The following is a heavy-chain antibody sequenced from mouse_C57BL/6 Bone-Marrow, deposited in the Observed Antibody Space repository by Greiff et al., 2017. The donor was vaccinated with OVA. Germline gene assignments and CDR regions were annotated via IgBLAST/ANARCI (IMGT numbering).Heavy chain of an antibody. CDR1: GYTFTSYW. Sequence: VQLQQSGAELARPGASVKLSCKASGYTFTSYWISWVKQRPGQGLEWIGDIYPRSGNTYYNEKFKGKATLTADKSSSTAYLELRSLTSEDSAVYYCARDDGSSDGFAYWGQGTLVTVSA. CDR3: ARDDGSSDGFAY. V-gene: IGHV1-81*01. CDR2: IYPRSGNT. D-gene: IGHD1-1*01. J-gene: IGHJ3*01.